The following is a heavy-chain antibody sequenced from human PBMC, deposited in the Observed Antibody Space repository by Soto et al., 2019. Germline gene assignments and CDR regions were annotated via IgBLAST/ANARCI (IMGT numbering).Heavy chain of an antibody. CDR2: ISGSGGST. CDR1: GFTFSSYA. CDR3: AKDGDGADDY. V-gene: IGHV3-23*01. Sequence: EVQLLESGGGLVQPGGSLRLSCAASGFTFSSYAMSWVRQAPGKGLEWVSAISGSGGSTNYADSMKGRFTISRDNPKNKQYLQMNSLRAEDTDVYYCAKDGDGADDYWGQGTLVNVSS. D-gene: IGHD4-17*01. J-gene: IGHJ4*02.